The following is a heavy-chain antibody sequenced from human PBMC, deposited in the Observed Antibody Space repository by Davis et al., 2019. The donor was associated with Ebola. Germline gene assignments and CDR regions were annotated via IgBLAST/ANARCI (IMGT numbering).Heavy chain of an antibody. CDR3: ARQYYDILISYGMDV. J-gene: IGHJ6*04. CDR1: GFTFSSYG. CDR2: INPSGGST. D-gene: IGHD3-9*01. Sequence: GGSLRLSCAASGFTFSSYGMHWVRQAPGQGLEWMGIINPSGGSTSYAQKFQGRVTMTRDTSTSTVYMELSSLRSEDTAVYYCARQYYDILISYGMDVWGKGTTVTVSS. V-gene: IGHV1-46*01.